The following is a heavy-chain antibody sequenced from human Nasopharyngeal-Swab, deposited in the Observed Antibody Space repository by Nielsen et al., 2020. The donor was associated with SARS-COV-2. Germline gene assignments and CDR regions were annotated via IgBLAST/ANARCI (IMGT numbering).Heavy chain of an antibody. D-gene: IGHD3-3*01. J-gene: IGHJ3*02. V-gene: IGHV4-31*03. CDR1: GGSISSGGYS. CDR3: ARARSSITIFGVVNPVDAFDI. CDR2: IYYSGST. Sequence: LRLSCTVSGGSISSGGYSWSWIRQHPGKGLEWIGYIYYSGSTYYNPSLKSRVTISVDTSKNQFSLKLSSVTAADTAVYYCARARSSITIFGVVNPVDAFDIWGQGTMVTVSS.